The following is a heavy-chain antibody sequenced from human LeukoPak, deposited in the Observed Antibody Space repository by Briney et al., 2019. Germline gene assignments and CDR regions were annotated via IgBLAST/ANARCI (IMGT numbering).Heavy chain of an antibody. Sequence: PSETLSLTCTVSGGSISSYYWSWIRQPPGKGLEWIGYIYYSGSTNYNPSLKSRVTISVDTSKNQFSLKLGSVTAADTAVYYCARVVRYCSSTSCFGVYVGRIDPWGQGTLVTVSS. CDR2: IYYSGST. J-gene: IGHJ5*02. V-gene: IGHV4-59*01. D-gene: IGHD2-2*01. CDR1: GGSISSYY. CDR3: ARVVRYCSSTSCFGVYVGRIDP.